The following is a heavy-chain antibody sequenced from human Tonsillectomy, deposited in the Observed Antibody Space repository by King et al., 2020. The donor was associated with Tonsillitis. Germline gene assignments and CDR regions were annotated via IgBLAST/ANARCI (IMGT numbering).Heavy chain of an antibody. D-gene: IGHD5-24*01. J-gene: IGHJ4*02. Sequence: VQLQQWGAGLLKPSETLSLTCAVYGGSFSGYYWSWIRQSPGKGLEWIGEINHSGSTNYNPSLKSRVTISVDTSKNQFSLKLSSVTAADTAVNYCAREKGMAKLRGFDYWGQGTLVTVSS. CDR2: INHSGST. CDR1: GGSFSGYY. CDR3: AREKGMAKLRGFDY. V-gene: IGHV4-34*01.